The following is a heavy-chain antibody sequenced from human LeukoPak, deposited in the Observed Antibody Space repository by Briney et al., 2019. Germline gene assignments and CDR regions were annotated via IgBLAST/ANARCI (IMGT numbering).Heavy chain of an antibody. Sequence: SVKVSCKASGGTFSSYAISWVRQAPGQGLEWMGRIIPILGIANYAQKFQGRVTITADKSTSTAYMELSSLRSEDTAVYYCARVGGQQLGDAFDIWGQGTMVTVSS. D-gene: IGHD6-13*01. CDR2: IIPILGIA. V-gene: IGHV1-69*04. J-gene: IGHJ3*02. CDR3: ARVGGQQLGDAFDI. CDR1: GGTFSSYA.